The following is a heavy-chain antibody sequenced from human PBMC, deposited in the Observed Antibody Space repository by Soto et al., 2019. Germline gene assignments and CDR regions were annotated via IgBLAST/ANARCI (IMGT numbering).Heavy chain of an antibody. J-gene: IGHJ4*02. D-gene: IGHD6-13*01. Sequence: QVQLQQWGAGLLKPSETLSLTCAVYGGSFSGYYWSWIRQPPGKGLECIGEINQSGSTNYNPSLKSRVTISVDTSKNLFSLKLSSVTAADSAVYYCARTYSSSWSPFDYWGQGTLVTVSS. V-gene: IGHV4-34*01. CDR2: INQSGST. CDR3: ARTYSSSWSPFDY. CDR1: GGSFSGYY.